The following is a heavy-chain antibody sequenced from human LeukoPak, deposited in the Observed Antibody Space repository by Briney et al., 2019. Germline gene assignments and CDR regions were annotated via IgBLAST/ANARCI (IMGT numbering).Heavy chain of an antibody. CDR2: IYYSGST. J-gene: IGHJ4*02. CDR3: ARATIYDFWSGYYVLGYFDY. Sequence: PSETLSLTCTVSGGSISSYYWSWIRQPPGKGLEWIGYIYYSGSTNYNPSLTSRVTISVDTSKNQFSLKLSSVTAADTAVYYCARATIYDFWSGYYVLGYFDYWGQGTLVTVSS. V-gene: IGHV4-59*01. D-gene: IGHD3-3*01. CDR1: GGSISSYY.